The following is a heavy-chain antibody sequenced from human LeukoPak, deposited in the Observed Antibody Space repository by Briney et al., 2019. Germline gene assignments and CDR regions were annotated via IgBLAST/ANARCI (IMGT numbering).Heavy chain of an antibody. CDR3: AREEGNNWFDP. V-gene: IGHV4-59*11. J-gene: IGHJ5*02. CDR2: IYYSGST. Sequence: SETLSPTCTVSGGSISSHYWSWIRQPPGKGLEWIGYIYYSGSTNYNPSLKSRVTISVDTSKNQFSLKLSSVTAADTAVYYCAREEGNNWFDPWGQGTLVTVSS. CDR1: GGSISSHY.